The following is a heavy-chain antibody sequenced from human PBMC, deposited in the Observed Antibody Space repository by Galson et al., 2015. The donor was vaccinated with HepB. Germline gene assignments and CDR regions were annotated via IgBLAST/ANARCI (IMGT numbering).Heavy chain of an antibody. CDR3: ARGALVEVVGRMQNNWFAP. V-gene: IGHV1-18*01. J-gene: IGHJ5*02. CDR2: ISPYNRDT. CDR1: GYTFSTYS. D-gene: IGHD2-15*01. Sequence: SVKVSCKASGYTFSTYSITWVRQAPGQGIEWMGRISPYNRDTKYARKFKGRVTMTTDTFTSTAYMEPRSLRSDDTALSYCARGALVEVVGRMQNNWFAPWDHGTLFTVSS.